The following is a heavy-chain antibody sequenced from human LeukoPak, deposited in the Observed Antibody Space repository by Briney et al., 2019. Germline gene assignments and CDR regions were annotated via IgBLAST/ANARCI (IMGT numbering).Heavy chain of an antibody. V-gene: IGHV3-30*01. D-gene: IGHD6-6*01. J-gene: IGHJ4*02. CDR2: ISYDGSNK. CDR3: EREEQLTRHYFDY. Sequence: GGSLRLSCAASGFTFSSYAMHWVFEAPGKGRERVAVISYDGSNKYYADSVKGRFTISRDNSKNTLYLQMNSLRAEDTAVYYCEREEQLTRHYFDYWGQGTLVTVSS. CDR1: GFTFSSYA.